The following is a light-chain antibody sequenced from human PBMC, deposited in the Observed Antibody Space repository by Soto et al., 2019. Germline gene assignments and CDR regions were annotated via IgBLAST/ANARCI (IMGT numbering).Light chain of an antibody. V-gene: IGKV1-5*01. J-gene: IGKJ1*01. CDR1: QGISNE. CDR2: DAS. Sequence: DIQMTQSPSTLSGSVGDRVTITCRASQGISNELGWYQQRPGKAPKVLIYDASSLESGVPSRFSGSGSGTEFSLTISSLQPDDFATYYCQQYNHYWTFGQGTKVDI. CDR3: QQYNHYWT.